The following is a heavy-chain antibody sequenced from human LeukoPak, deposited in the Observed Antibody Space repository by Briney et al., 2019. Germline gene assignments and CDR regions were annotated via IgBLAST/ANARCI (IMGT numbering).Heavy chain of an antibody. CDR1: GFTFSTYW. D-gene: IGHD1-26*01. V-gene: IGHV3-74*01. CDR3: ARESHSGKTVWYFDL. Sequence: GGSLRLSCAASGFTFSTYWMHWVRQAPGKGLVWVSRINTDGSSTSYADSVMGRFTISRDNAKNTLSLQMNSLRAEDTAMYYCARESHSGKTVWYFDLWGRGTLVTVSS. J-gene: IGHJ2*01. CDR2: INTDGSST.